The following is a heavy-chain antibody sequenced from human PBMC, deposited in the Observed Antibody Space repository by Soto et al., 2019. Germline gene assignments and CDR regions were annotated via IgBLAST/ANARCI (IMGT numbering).Heavy chain of an antibody. V-gene: IGHV3-21*01. CDR3: AREQLVRYYYCMDV. CDR2: ISSGSTYI. J-gene: IGHJ6*02. Sequence: GGSLRLSCAASGFTFSSYSMNWVRQAPGKGLEWVSSISSGSTYIYHADSMKGRFTISRDDAKNSLYLQMNSLRAEDTAVYYCAREQLVRYYYCMDVWGQGTTVTVSS. D-gene: IGHD6-6*01. CDR1: GFTFSSYS.